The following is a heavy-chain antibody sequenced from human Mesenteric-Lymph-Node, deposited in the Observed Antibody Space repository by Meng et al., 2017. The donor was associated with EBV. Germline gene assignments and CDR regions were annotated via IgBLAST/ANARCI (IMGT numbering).Heavy chain of an antibody. CDR1: GFPFSSSS. J-gene: IGHJ4*02. CDR2: ASGSGIGT. Sequence: EVQLLESGGGLLPPGGPLSLSCAASGFPFSSSSMSWVRQAPGKGLEWVSGASGSGIGTYYADSVKGRFTISRDNSKNTLYLQMDSLRAEDTAVYYCARGYTKDYFDYWGQGTLVTVSS. CDR3: ARGYTKDYFDY. D-gene: IGHD1-14*01. V-gene: IGHV3-23*01.